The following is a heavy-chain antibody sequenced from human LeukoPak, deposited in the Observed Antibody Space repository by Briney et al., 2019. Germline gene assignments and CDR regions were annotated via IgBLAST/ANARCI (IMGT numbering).Heavy chain of an antibody. CDR2: INHSGST. J-gene: IGHJ3*02. CDR1: GFTFSSYA. V-gene: IGHV4-34*01. Sequence: GSQRLSCAASGFTFSSYAMSWVRQPPGKGLEWIGEINHSGSTNYNPSLKSRVTISVDTSKNQFSLKLSSVTAADTAVYYCARWLRYRVSPRDAFDIWGQGTMVTVSS. D-gene: IGHD3-16*02. CDR3: ARWLRYRVSPRDAFDI.